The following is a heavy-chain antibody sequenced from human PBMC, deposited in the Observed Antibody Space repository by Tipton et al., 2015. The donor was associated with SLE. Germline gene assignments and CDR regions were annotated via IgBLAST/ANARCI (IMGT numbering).Heavy chain of an antibody. Sequence: TLSLTCTVSGGSISSVTYYWTWIRQHPGKGLEWIGRSGSTYYNPSLKSRVSTSVDTSKNQFSLKLTSVTAADTAVYYCARHFPRHYDSRTYSEAFDIWGQGIMVTVSS. J-gene: IGHJ3*02. D-gene: IGHD3-22*01. CDR3: ARHFPRHYDSRTYSEAFDI. CDR2: SGST. CDR1: GGSISSVTYY. V-gene: IGHV4-39*01.